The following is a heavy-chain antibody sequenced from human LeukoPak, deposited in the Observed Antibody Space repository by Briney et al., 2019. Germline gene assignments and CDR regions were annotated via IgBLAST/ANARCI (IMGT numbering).Heavy chain of an antibody. V-gene: IGHV3-23*01. CDR2: ISGSGGST. Sequence: LSGGSLRLSCAASGFTFSSYGMSWVRQAPGKGLEWVSAISGSGGSTYYADSVKGRFTISRDNSKNSLYLQMNSLRAEDTAVYYCAKRVGATAYFQHWGQGTLVTVSS. CDR1: GFTFSSYG. D-gene: IGHD1-26*01. CDR3: AKRVGATAYFQH. J-gene: IGHJ1*01.